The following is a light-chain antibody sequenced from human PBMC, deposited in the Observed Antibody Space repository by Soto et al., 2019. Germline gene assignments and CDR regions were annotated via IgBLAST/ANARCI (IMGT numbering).Light chain of an antibody. V-gene: IGKV3-20*01. CDR1: QSVSSRY. Sequence: EIQLTQSPGTLSFSPGERATLSCRPSQSVSSRYLAWYQQKPGQAPRLLIYGASSRATGIPDRFSGSGSETDFTLTISRLEPEDFAVYYCQQYGSSPQTFGQGTKVDIK. CDR3: QQYGSSPQT. CDR2: GAS. J-gene: IGKJ1*01.